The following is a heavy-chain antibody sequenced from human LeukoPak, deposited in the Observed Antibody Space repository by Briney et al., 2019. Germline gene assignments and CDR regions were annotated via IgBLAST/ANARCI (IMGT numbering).Heavy chain of an antibody. Sequence: SETLSLTCTVSNGSISRYYWSWIRQPPGKGLEWIGYIYYSGSTNYNPSLKSRVTISVDTSKNQFSLKLTSVTAADTAVYYCARRNNNSSGYYSIYFDSWGQGTLVTVSS. CDR3: ARRNNNSSGYYSIYFDS. D-gene: IGHD3-22*01. V-gene: IGHV4-59*01. CDR2: IYYSGST. CDR1: NGSISRYY. J-gene: IGHJ4*02.